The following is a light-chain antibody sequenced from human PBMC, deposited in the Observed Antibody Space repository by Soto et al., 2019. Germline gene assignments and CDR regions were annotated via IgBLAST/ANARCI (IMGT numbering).Light chain of an antibody. CDR3: QQYITYPLT. CDR1: RSISSW. Sequence: DIQMTQSPGSLSASVGDRVTITCRASRSISSWLAWYQKKPGKAPNLLIYTASTLESGVPSRFSGSGSGTEFTLTISSLQPDDFATYYCQQYITYPLTFGGGTKVEIK. CDR2: TAS. V-gene: IGKV1-5*03. J-gene: IGKJ4*01.